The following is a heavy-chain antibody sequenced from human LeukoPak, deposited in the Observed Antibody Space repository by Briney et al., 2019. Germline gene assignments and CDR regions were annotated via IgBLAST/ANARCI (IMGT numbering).Heavy chain of an antibody. Sequence: SETLSLTCSVSGYSISSGFYWGWIRQPPGKGLEWIGSMYHSGSTNYNPSLKSRVTISVDTSKNQFSLKLSSVTAADTAVYYCARAYYDILTGYAHFDPWGQGTLVTVSS. CDR1: GYSISSGFY. D-gene: IGHD3-9*01. V-gene: IGHV4-38-2*02. CDR2: MYHSGST. CDR3: ARAYYDILTGYAHFDP. J-gene: IGHJ5*02.